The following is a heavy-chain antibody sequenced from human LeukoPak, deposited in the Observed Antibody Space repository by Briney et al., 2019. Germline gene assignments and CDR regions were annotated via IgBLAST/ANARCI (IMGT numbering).Heavy chain of an antibody. CDR3: ARDLDSYGWFDY. CDR1: GFTFSTYC. V-gene: IGHV3-7*01. CDR2: INQDGSEK. Sequence: GGSLRPSCAASGFTFSTYCMSWVRQAPGKGLEWVANINQDGSEKYYVDSVKGRFTISRDNAKNPLYLQMNSLRADDTAMYYCARDLDSYGWFDYWGQGTLVTVSS. J-gene: IGHJ4*02. D-gene: IGHD5-18*01.